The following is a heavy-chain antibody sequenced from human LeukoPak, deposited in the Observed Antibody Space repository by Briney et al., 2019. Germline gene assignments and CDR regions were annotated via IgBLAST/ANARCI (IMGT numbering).Heavy chain of an antibody. CDR2: ISYDGSNK. CDR1: GFTFCSYG. CDR3: AKEDSGYDYCYFDY. V-gene: IGHV3-30*18. J-gene: IGHJ4*02. Sequence: GRSLRLSCAASGFTFCSYGMHWVRQAPGKGLEWVAVISYDGSNKYYADSVKGRFTISRDNSKNTLYLQMNSLRAEDTAVYYCAKEDSGYDYCYFDYWGQGTLVTVSS. D-gene: IGHD5-12*01.